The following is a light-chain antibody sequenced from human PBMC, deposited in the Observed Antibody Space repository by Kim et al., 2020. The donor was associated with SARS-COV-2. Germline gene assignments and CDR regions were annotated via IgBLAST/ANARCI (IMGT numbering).Light chain of an antibody. CDR1: QSVSRF. CDR3: QERSNWPLYT. V-gene: IGKV3-11*01. J-gene: IGKJ2*01. Sequence: EVVLTQSPATLSLSPGERATLSCMASQSVSRFLAWYRQKPGQAPRLLIYDISNRATGISARFSGSGSGTDFTLTISSLEPEDFAVYYCQERSNWPLYTFGRGTKLEI. CDR2: DIS.